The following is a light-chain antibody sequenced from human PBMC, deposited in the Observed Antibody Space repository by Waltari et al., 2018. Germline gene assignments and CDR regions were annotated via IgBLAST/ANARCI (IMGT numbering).Light chain of an antibody. CDR1: QSISRF. V-gene: IGKV3-20*01. Sequence: DIFLTQSPGTLSLSPGGGATLSCRASQSISRFLAWYQQKPGQAPRLLIYDASTRATGIPDRFSGSGSGTDFSLTISRLEPEDFAVYYCQKYGTLPATFGQGTKVEIK. J-gene: IGKJ1*01. CDR3: QKYGTLPAT. CDR2: DAS.